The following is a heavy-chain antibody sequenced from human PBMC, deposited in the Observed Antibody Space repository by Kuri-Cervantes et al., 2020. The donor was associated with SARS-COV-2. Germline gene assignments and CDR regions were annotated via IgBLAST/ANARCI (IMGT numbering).Heavy chain of an antibody. V-gene: IGHV3-11*06. CDR2: ISSSSSYT. Sequence: GESLKISCAASGFTFSDYYMSWIRQAPGKGLEWVSYISSSSSYTNYADSVKGRFTISRDNAKNSLYLQMNSLRAEDTAVYYCARVTTVTEGYWGQGTLVTVSS. D-gene: IGHD4-11*01. CDR3: ARVTTVTEGY. CDR1: GFTFSDYY. J-gene: IGHJ4*02.